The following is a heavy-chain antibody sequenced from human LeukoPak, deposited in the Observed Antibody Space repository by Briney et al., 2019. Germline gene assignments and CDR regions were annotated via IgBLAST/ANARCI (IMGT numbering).Heavy chain of an antibody. J-gene: IGHJ4*02. CDR2: IYPGDSGHSDI. CDR1: GYSFTSYW. D-gene: IGHD2-15*01. V-gene: IGHV5-51*01. CDR3: ARRICSGGSCYRFDI. Sequence: GKSLKISCKASGYSFTSYWTGWVRQVSGKGLEWMGIIYPGDSGHSDIRYSPSFQGQVTISADKSITAAYLQWSSLKASDTAMYYCARRICSGGSCYRFDIWGQGTLVTVSS.